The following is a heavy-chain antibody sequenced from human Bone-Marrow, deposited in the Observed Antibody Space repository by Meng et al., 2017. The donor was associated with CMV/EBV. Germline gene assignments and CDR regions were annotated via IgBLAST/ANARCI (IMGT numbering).Heavy chain of an antibody. Sequence: GESLKISCAASGFTFGSYAMHWVRQAPGKGLEWVAVISYDGSNKYYADSVKGRFTISRDNSKNTLYLQMNSLRAEDTAVYYCARDRGYCSSTSCFGAFDIWGQGTMVTVSS. V-gene: IGHV3-30-3*01. D-gene: IGHD2-2*01. J-gene: IGHJ3*02. CDR3: ARDRGYCSSTSCFGAFDI. CDR2: ISYDGSNK. CDR1: GFTFGSYA.